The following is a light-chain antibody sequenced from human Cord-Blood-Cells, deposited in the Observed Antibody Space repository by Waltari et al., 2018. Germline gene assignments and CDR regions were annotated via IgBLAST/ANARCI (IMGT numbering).Light chain of an antibody. CDR1: QSVSSY. V-gene: IGKV3-11*01. CDR2: DAS. Sequence: EIVLTQSPATLSLSPGERATISYRASQSVSSYLAWYQQKPGQAPRLLIYDASNRATGIPARFSGSGSGTDFTLTISSLEPEDFAVYYCQQRSNWPLTFGGGTKVEIK. CDR3: QQRSNWPLT. J-gene: IGKJ4*01.